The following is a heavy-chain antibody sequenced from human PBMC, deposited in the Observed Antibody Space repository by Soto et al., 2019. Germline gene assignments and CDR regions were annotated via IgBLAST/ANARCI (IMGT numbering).Heavy chain of an antibody. V-gene: IGHV4-30-2*01. D-gene: IGHD6-19*01. CDR3: AGMPYTSGLRFDP. CDR1: GDSYSISTYS. CDR2: IYQSGVT. Sequence: SETLSLTCNMSGDSYSISTYSWSWIRQPPGKALQWIGFIYQSGVTSYNPSLASRVSISLDRSNNQCSLKLKSVTAADTAVYFCAGMPYTSGLRFDPWGPGTQVTV. J-gene: IGHJ5*02.